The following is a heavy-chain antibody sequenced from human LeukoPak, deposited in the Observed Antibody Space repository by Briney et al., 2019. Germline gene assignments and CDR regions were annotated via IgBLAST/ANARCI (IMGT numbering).Heavy chain of an antibody. Sequence: GGSLRLSCAASGFTFSDYYMSWIRQAPGKGLEWVSYISSSGSTIYYADSVKGRFTISRDNAKNSLYLQMSSLRADDTAVYYCARDRVVSGRFGEVASWGQGTLVTASS. J-gene: IGHJ5*01. CDR2: ISSSGSTI. CDR1: GFTFSDYY. CDR3: ARDRVVSGRFGEVAS. D-gene: IGHD3-10*01. V-gene: IGHV3-11*04.